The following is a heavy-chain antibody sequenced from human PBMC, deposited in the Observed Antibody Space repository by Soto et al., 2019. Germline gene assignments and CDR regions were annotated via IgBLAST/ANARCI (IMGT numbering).Heavy chain of an antibody. CDR3: ASLYCSGDSCYWDY. Sequence: ETLSLTCTVSGGSISIYYWSWIRQPPGKGLEWIGNIYNSGSTNYNPSLKSRVTVSVDTSRHQFSLKLSSVTAADTAMYYCASLYCSGDSCYWDYWGQGTLVTVSS. J-gene: IGHJ4*02. CDR2: IYNSGST. V-gene: IGHV4-59*01. CDR1: GGSISIYY. D-gene: IGHD2-15*01.